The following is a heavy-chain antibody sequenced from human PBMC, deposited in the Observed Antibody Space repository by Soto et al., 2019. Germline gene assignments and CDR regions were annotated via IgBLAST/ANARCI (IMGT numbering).Heavy chain of an antibody. CDR3: VRDRGYPDSFDV. CDR1: GFDFGPFW. D-gene: IGHD3-10*01. Sequence: GGSLRLSCAASGFDFGPFWMHWVRQAPGKGLVWVSHINSDGSTIVYADSVKGRFTISRDNAKNTLYLQMSSLRVEDTAIYFCVRDRGYPDSFDVWGPGTMVTVSS. CDR2: INSDGSTI. V-gene: IGHV3-74*01. J-gene: IGHJ3*01.